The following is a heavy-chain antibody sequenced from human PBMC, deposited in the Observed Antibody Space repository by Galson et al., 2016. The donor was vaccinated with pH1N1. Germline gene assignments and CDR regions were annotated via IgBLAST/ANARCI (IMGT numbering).Heavy chain of an antibody. CDR3: ARERYYDFWSGYWDS. Sequence: LSLTCNVSGASVRSGSYYWSWIRQPPGKGLEWIGYIFYSGSTKHNPSLKSRVTISIDTSKNQFPLMLTSVTAADTAVYYCARERYYDFWSGYWDSWGQGTLVTVSS. CDR2: IFYSGST. V-gene: IGHV4-61*01. CDR1: GASVRSGSYY. J-gene: IGHJ5*01. D-gene: IGHD3-3*01.